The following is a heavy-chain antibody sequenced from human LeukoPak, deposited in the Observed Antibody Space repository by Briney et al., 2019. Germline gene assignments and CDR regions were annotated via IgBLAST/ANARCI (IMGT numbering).Heavy chain of an antibody. CDR3: ANLKVDGFDM. CDR2: ISNSGGNT. Sequence: PGGSLRLSCAASGFTFSSYAMSWVRQAPGKGLEWVSSISNSGGNTYYADSVKGRFTISRDNSKSTLSLQMNSLRAEDTAVYYCANLKVDGFDMWGQGTMVTVSS. J-gene: IGHJ3*02. V-gene: IGHV3-23*01. CDR1: GFTFSSYA.